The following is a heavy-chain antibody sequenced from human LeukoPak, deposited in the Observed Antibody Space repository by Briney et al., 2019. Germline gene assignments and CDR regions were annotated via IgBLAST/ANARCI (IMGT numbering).Heavy chain of an antibody. CDR2: IYTSGST. CDR1: GGSISSGSYY. J-gene: IGHJ5*02. Sequence: SETLSLTCTVSGGSISSGSYYWSWIRQPAGKGLEWIGRIYTSGSTNYNPSLKSRVTISVDTSKNQFSLKLSSVTAADTAVYYCARGGPRRGLRRGGNNWFDPWGQGTLVTVSS. D-gene: IGHD2-15*01. CDR3: ARGGPRRGLRRGGNNWFDP. V-gene: IGHV4-61*02.